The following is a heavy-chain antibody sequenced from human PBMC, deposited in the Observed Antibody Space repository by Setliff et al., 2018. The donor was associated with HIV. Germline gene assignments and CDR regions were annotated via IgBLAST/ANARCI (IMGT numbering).Heavy chain of an antibody. J-gene: IGHJ5*02. V-gene: IGHV4-61*02. CDR3: AKYAYSEEVDVSWFDP. Sequence: SETLSLTCTVSGDSIGRGNYYWTWIRQPAGKALEWIGRVFTSGDTKYTPNYTPSLKGRVTISVDTAKNQLYLKLSSVTAADTAVYYCAKYAYSEEVDVSWFDPWGPGILVTVSS. CDR1: GDSIGRGNYY. CDR2: VFTSGDT. D-gene: IGHD3-16*01.